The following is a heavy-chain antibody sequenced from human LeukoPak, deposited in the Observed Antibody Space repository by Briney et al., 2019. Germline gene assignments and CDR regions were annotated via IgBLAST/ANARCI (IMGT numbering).Heavy chain of an antibody. CDR2: ISAYNGNT. CDR1: GYTFTSYV. V-gene: IGHV1-18*01. Sequence: GASVKVSCKASGYTFTSYVISWLRQAPGQGLEWMGWISAYNGNTNYAQKLQGRVTMPTDTSTSTAYMELRSLRSDDTAVYYCARDTVTTWGDAFDIWGQGTMVTVSS. J-gene: IGHJ3*02. CDR3: ARDTVTTWGDAFDI. D-gene: IGHD4-17*01.